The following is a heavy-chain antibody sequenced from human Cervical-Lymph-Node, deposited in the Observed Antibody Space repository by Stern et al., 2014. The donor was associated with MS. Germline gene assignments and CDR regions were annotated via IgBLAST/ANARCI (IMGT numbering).Heavy chain of an antibody. CDR3: ATPSTVIVGGMDV. Sequence: VQLVESGAEVKKPGSSVKVPCKASGGTFSSQAINWVRQAPGQGLEWLGGIIPIFGTPNYAQKVQDRVTITADESTSTAYMDLSSLRSEDTAVYYCATPSTVIVGGMDVWGQGTTVTVSS. CDR1: GGTFSSQA. CDR2: IIPIFGTP. D-gene: IGHD4-17*01. J-gene: IGHJ6*02. V-gene: IGHV1-69*01.